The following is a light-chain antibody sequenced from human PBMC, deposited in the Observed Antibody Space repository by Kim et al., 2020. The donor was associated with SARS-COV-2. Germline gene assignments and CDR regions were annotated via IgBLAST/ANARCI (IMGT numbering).Light chain of an antibody. J-gene: IGLJ1*01. V-gene: IGLV1-47*01. CDR1: SSNIGSNY. CDR2: RNN. Sequence: QSVLTQSPSASATPGQRVTISCSGGSSNIGSNYVYWYQHLPGTAPKLLIYRNNQRPSGVPDRFSGSKSATSASLAISGLRSEDEADYYCSAWDDSLGGYVFGSGTKVTVL. CDR3: SAWDDSLGGYV.